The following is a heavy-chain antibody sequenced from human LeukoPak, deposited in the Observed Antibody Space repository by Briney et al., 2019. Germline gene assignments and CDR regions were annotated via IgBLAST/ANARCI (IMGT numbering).Heavy chain of an antibody. CDR2: INPSGGRK. J-gene: IGHJ5*02. CDR3: VSSPPRMQDWFDP. D-gene: IGHD2-15*01. Sequence: ASVTVSYKASGYTFTNYYMHWVRQAPGQGLEGMGKINPSGGRKRYEQKSQGRVSMTSDMSTSTGYMELSSRRSEDTAVYYCVSSPPRMQDWFDPWGQGTLVTVPS. CDR1: GYTFTNYY. V-gene: IGHV1-46*01.